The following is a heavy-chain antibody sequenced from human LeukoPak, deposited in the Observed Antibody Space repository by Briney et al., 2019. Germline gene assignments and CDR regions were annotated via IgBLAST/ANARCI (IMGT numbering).Heavy chain of an antibody. D-gene: IGHD1-26*01. Sequence: WVRQAPGKGLEWVSVIYSGGSTYYADSVKGRFTISRDNSKNTLYLQMNSLRAEDTAVYYCAWELRHWGQGTLVTVSS. V-gene: IGHV3-53*01. CDR3: AWELRH. CDR2: IYSGGST. J-gene: IGHJ4*02.